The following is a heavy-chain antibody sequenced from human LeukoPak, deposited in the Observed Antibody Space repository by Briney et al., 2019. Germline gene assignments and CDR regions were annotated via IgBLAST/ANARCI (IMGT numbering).Heavy chain of an antibody. V-gene: IGHV3-23*01. CDR2: ISGSSANT. J-gene: IGHJ4*02. CDR3: APLETT. Sequence: GGSLTLSCAPSGLTFRRYAMSWVRQAPGKGLEWVSGISGSSANTFYADSVKGRFTIFRDNSKKTLYLQMNSVTDGDTAVYYCAPLETTWGQGTLVTVSS. CDR1: GLTFRRYA. D-gene: IGHD4-17*01.